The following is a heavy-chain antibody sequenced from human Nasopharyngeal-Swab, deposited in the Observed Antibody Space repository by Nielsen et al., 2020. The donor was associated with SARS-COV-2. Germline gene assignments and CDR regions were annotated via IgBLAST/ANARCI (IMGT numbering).Heavy chain of an antibody. D-gene: IGHD3-9*01. CDR1: GYTFTSYA. CDR2: INAGNGNT. J-gene: IGHJ5*02. V-gene: IGHV1-3*01. Sequence: ASVKVSCKASGYTFTSYAMHWVRQAPGQRLEWMGWINAGNGNTKYSQKFQGRVIITRDTSASTAYMELSSLRSEDTAVYYCARDRNVLRYFDWLGWFDPWGQGTLVTVSS. CDR3: ARDRNVLRYFDWLGWFDP.